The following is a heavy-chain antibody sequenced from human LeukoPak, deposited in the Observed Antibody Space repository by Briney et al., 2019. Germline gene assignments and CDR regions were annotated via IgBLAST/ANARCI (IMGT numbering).Heavy chain of an antibody. CDR2: ISSSSSYI. D-gene: IGHD6-13*01. Sequence: GGSLRLSCAASGFTFSSYSMNWVRQAPGKGLEWVSSISSSSSYIYYADSVKGQFTISRDNAKNSLYLQMNSLRAEDTAVYYCARVDLAAAFDYWGQGTLVTVSS. CDR1: GFTFSSYS. V-gene: IGHV3-21*01. CDR3: ARVDLAAAFDY. J-gene: IGHJ4*02.